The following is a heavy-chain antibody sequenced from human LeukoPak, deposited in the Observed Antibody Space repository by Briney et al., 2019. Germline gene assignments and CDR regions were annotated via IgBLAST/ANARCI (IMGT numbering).Heavy chain of an antibody. CDR2: ISVTSSYI. CDR3: ARLYSYDPSQVDY. V-gene: IGHV3-21*01. J-gene: IGHJ4*02. Sequence: GGSLRLSCAASGFTFSSYSMNWVRQTPGKGLEWVSSISVTSSYIYYTDSVKGRFTISRDNSKNTLYLQMNSLRAEDTAVYYCARLYSYDPSQVDYWGQGTLVTVSS. D-gene: IGHD5-18*01. CDR1: GFTFSSYS.